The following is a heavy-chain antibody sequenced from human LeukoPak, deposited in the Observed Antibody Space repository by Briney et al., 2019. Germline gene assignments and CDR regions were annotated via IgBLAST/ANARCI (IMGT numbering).Heavy chain of an antibody. D-gene: IGHD3-3*01. CDR1: GFTFSSYA. CDR2: ISGSGGST. CDR3: AKAQGFGVVIHPPNYYYYGMDV. J-gene: IGHJ6*02. V-gene: IGHV3-23*01. Sequence: PGGSLRLSCAASGFTFSSYAMSWVRQAPGKGLEWVSAISGSGGSTYYADSVKGRFTISRDNSKNTLYLQMNSLRAEDTAVYYCAKAQGFGVVIHPPNYYYYGMDVWGQGTTVTVSS.